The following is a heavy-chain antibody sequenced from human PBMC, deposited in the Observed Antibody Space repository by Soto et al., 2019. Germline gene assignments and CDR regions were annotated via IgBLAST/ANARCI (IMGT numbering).Heavy chain of an antibody. CDR1: GYSFTSYW. V-gene: IGHV5-51*01. J-gene: IGHJ3*02. Sequence: GESLKISCKGSGYSFTSYWIGWVRQMPGKGLEWMGIIYPGDSDTRYSPSFQGQVTISADKSISTAYLQWSSLKASDTAMYYCAVSYYYDSSGYYLDAFDIWGQGTMVTV. CDR3: AVSYYYDSSGYYLDAFDI. CDR2: IYPGDSDT. D-gene: IGHD3-22*01.